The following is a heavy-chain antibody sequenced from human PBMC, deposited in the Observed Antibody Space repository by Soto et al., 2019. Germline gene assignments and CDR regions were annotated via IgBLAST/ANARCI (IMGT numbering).Heavy chain of an antibody. CDR1: GFTFSDYA. CDR3: AKTLSGREARGRHS. D-gene: IGHD6-25*01. J-gene: IGHJ6*03. CDR2: ISGSGGST. Sequence: GGSLSLSCAPSGFTFSDYAMSWVREAPVKGLEWGSAISGSGGSTYYADSVKGRFPIPRNNPKNPLYLQMNSLRAEDTALFYWAKTLSGREARGRHSWGRGPTISVS. V-gene: IGHV3-23*01.